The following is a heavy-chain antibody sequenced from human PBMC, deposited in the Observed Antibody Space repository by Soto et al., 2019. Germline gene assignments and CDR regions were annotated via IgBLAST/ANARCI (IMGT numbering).Heavy chain of an antibody. Sequence: HVQLQESGPGQVKPSETLSLTCSVSGGSLSGFPWIWIRQPPGKGLEWVGYIYHTGRSNYNPSRKSRLTISVDMSRNQFSLQLTSVTAADTGLYYCARVSTEYGGSGGFDYWGLGTLVTVSS. CDR3: ARVSTEYGGSGGFDY. CDR2: IYHTGRS. CDR1: GGSLSGFP. D-gene: IGHD4-17*01. J-gene: IGHJ4*02. V-gene: IGHV4-59*01.